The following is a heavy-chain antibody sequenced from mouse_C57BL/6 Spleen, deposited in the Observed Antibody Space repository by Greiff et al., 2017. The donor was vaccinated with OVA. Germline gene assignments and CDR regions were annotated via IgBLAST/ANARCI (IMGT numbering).Heavy chain of an antibody. Sequence: QVQLQQPGAELVKPGASVKLSCKASGYTFTSYWMHWVKQRPGQGLEWIGMIHPNSGSTNYNEKFKSKATLTVDKSSSTAYMQLSSLTSEDSAVYYCAREDCYGSPDYWGQGTTLTVSS. V-gene: IGHV1-64*01. J-gene: IGHJ2*01. CDR1: GYTFTSYW. D-gene: IGHD1-1*01. CDR3: AREDCYGSPDY. CDR2: IHPNSGST.